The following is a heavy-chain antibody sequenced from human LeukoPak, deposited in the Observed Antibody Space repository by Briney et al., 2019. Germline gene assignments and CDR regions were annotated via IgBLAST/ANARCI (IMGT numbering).Heavy chain of an antibody. V-gene: IGHV3-53*01. CDR2: MYTSGST. CDR3: ARDNGNDYGAN. D-gene: IGHD4/OR15-4a*01. Sequence: GGSLRLSCAGSGFTVSSNYMSWVRQAPGKGLECVSVMYTSGSTYYADSVKGRFTISRDTSRNTLYLQMNSLRAEDTAVYYCARDNGNDYGANWGQGTMVTVSS. CDR1: GFTVSSNY. J-gene: IGHJ3*01.